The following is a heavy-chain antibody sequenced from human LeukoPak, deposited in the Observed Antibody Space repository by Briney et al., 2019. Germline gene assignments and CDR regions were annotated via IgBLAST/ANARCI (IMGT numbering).Heavy chain of an antibody. CDR1: GFTFSSYA. V-gene: IGHV3-23*01. D-gene: IGHD6-19*01. CDR3: AKAVSAGTDY. J-gene: IGHJ4*02. Sequence: GGSLRLSCAASGFTFSSYAMSWVRQAPGKGLEWVSAISGSGGSTYYADSVKGRFTISRDNSKNTLFLQINSLRADDTAVYYRAKAVSAGTDYWGQGTLVTVSS. CDR2: ISGSGGST.